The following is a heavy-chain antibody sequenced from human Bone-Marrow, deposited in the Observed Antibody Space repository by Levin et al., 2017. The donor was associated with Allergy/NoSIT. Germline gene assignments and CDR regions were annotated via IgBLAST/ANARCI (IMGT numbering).Heavy chain of an antibody. Sequence: SCAASGFTFSSYAMHWVRQAPGKGLEWVAVISYDGSNKYYADSVKGRFTISRDNSKNTLYLQMNSLRAEDTAVYYCARSLKSGVPAAIPIDYWGQGTLVTVSS. J-gene: IGHJ4*02. CDR2: ISYDGSNK. CDR1: GFTFSSYA. V-gene: IGHV3-30*04. CDR3: ARSLKSGVPAAIPIDY. D-gene: IGHD2-2*01.